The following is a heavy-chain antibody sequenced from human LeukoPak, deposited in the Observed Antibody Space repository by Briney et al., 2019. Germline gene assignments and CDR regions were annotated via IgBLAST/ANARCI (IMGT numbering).Heavy chain of an antibody. Sequence: GGSLRLSCAASGFTFSNAWMSWIRQAPGKGLEWVSYISSSGSTIYYADSVKGRFTISRDNAKNSLYLQMNSLRAEDTAVYYCARGRIVVGPYFDYWGQGTLVTVSS. CDR3: ARGRIVVGPYFDY. CDR1: GFTFSNAW. CDR2: ISSSGSTI. J-gene: IGHJ4*02. D-gene: IGHD3-22*01. V-gene: IGHV3-11*04.